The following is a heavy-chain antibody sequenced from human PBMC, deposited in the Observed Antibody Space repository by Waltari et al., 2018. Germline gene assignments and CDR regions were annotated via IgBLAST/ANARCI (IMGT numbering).Heavy chain of an antibody. CDR1: GFTFSSYG. CDR3: ARVQNSGTLYGMDV. CDR2: IWYDGSNK. D-gene: IGHD1-26*01. Sequence: QVQLVESGGGVVQPGRSLRLSCAASGFTFSSYGMHWVRQAPGKGLEWVAVIWYDGSNKYYADSVKGRFTISRDNSKNTLYLQMNSLRAEDTAVYYCARVQNSGTLYGMDVWGQGTTVTVSS. V-gene: IGHV3-33*01. J-gene: IGHJ6*02.